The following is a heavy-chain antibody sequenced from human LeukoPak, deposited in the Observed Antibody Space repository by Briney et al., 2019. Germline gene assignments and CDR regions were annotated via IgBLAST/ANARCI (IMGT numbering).Heavy chain of an antibody. V-gene: IGHV3-30*02. CDR1: GFTFSSYG. CDR2: IWYDGSNK. J-gene: IGHJ4*02. CDR3: ARGRYYDFWSGYYPFDY. D-gene: IGHD3-3*01. Sequence: GGSLRLSCAASGFTFSSYGMHWVRQAPGKGLEWVALIWYDGSNKYYADSVKGRFTISRDNSKNTLYLQMNSLRAEDTAVYYCARGRYYDFWSGYYPFDYWGQGTLVTVSS.